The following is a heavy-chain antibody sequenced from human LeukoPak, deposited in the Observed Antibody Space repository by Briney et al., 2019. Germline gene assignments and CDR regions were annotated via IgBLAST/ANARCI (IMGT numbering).Heavy chain of an antibody. Sequence: PSETLSLTCTVFGGSISSSSYYWGWIRQPPGKGLEWIGSIYYSGSTYYNPSLKSRVTISVDTSKNQFSLKLSSVTAADTAVYYCARLSLVTRDFDYWGQGTLVTVSS. CDR2: IYYSGST. J-gene: IGHJ4*02. D-gene: IGHD4-23*01. CDR3: ARLSLVTRDFDY. CDR1: GGSISSSSYY. V-gene: IGHV4-39*07.